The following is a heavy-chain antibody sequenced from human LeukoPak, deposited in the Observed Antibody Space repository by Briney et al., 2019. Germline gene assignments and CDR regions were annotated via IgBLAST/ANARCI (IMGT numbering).Heavy chain of an antibody. CDR2: ISGSGGST. V-gene: IGHV3-23*01. CDR3: AKSPYGSGNKNWFDP. D-gene: IGHD3-10*01. J-gene: IGHJ5*02. CDR1: GFTFSSYA. Sequence: PGGSLRLSCAASGFTFSSYAMSWVRQAPGKGLEWVSAISGSGGSTYYADSVKGRFTISRDNSKNTLYLQMNSLRAEDTAVYYCAKSPYGSGNKNWFDPWGQGTLVTVSS.